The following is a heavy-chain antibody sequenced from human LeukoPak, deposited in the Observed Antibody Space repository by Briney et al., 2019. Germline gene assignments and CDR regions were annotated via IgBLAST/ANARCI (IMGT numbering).Heavy chain of an antibody. CDR3: ARDGRYNWNDGGPTIYGMDV. CDR1: GFTLSSYA. J-gene: IGHJ6*02. CDR2: ISYDGSNK. Sequence: GGSLRLSCAASGFTLSSYAMSWVRQAPGKGLEWVAVISYDGSNKYYADSVKGRFTISRDNSKNTLYLQMNSLRAEDTAVYYCARDGRYNWNDGGPTIYGMDVWGQGTTVTVSS. V-gene: IGHV3-30-3*01. D-gene: IGHD1-1*01.